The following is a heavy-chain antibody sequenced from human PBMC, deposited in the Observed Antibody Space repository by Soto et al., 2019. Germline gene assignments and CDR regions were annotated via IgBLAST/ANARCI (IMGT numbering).Heavy chain of an antibody. CDR2: VYYSGST. CDR1: GGSISSSSYY. J-gene: IGHJ4*02. D-gene: IGHD2-8*02. Sequence: QLQLQESGPGLVKPSETLSLTCTVSGGSISSSSYYWGWIRQHPGKGLEWITNVYYSGSTNYTPSLRSRVTVSVDLAKNEFSMKLSSVTASDTAVYYCARQRSPRRSVAGGVEYWGQGALVAVSS. V-gene: IGHV4-39*01. CDR3: ARQRSPRRSVAGGVEY.